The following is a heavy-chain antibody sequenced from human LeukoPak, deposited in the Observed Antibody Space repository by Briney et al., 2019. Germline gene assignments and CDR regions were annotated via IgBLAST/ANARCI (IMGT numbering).Heavy chain of an antibody. D-gene: IGHD3-10*01. V-gene: IGHV5-51*01. Sequence: GESLKISCKASGYTFTNYWIGWVRQMPGKGLEWMGIIYPGDSDTRYSPSFRGQVIISADKSIRTAYLQWTSLKASDTAMYYCARHTGQGSHFQHWGQGSLVTVSS. J-gene: IGHJ1*01. CDR3: ARHTGQGSHFQH. CDR2: IYPGDSDT. CDR1: GYTFTNYW.